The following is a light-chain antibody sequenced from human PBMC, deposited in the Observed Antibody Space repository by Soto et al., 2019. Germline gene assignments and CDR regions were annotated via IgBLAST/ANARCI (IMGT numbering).Light chain of an antibody. V-gene: IGKV3-20*01. CDR2: GAS. CDR3: QQYASSPLT. CDR1: QTVAKNY. J-gene: IGKJ4*01. Sequence: EIVLTQSPGTLSLSPGERATLSCRASQTVAKNYLARYQQKPGQTPRLRIHGASNRATGIPDRIGASGSGTDFTLFISSLEPEAFAVSYCQQYASSPLTFGGGTKVEIK.